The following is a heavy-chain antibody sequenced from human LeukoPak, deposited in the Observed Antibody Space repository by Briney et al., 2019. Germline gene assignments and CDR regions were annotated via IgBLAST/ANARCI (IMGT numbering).Heavy chain of an antibody. CDR1: GGSISNYY. D-gene: IGHD6-13*01. CDR3: ARVSSSWYWFDP. J-gene: IGHJ5*02. CDR2: IYYSGST. Sequence: PSETLSLTCTVSGGSISNYYWTWIRQPPGKGLEWIGYIYYSGSTYYNPSLKSRVTISVDTSKNQFSLKLSSVTAADTAVYYCARVSSSWYWFDPWGQGTLVTVSS. V-gene: IGHV4-59*12.